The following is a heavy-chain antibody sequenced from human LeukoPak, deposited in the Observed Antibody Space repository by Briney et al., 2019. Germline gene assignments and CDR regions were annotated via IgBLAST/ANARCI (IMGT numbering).Heavy chain of an antibody. CDR1: GCSISSYY. Sequence: SETLSLTCTVSGCSISSYYWSWIRQPPGKGLEWIGYIYYTGSANYNPSLESRVTLSVDTSKNQFSLKLSSVTAADTAVYYCARYLDYGGNSRVFQHWGQGTLVTVSS. D-gene: IGHD4-23*01. CDR3: ARYLDYGGNSRVFQH. CDR2: IYYTGSA. J-gene: IGHJ1*01. V-gene: IGHV4-59*12.